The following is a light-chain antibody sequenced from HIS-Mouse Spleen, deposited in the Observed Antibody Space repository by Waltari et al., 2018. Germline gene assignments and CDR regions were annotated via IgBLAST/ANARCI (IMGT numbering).Light chain of an antibody. CDR1: SSDVGSYNL. CDR3: CSYAGSSTWV. J-gene: IGLJ3*02. CDR2: EGS. Sequence: QSALTQPASVSGSPGQSITISCTGTSSDVGSYNLVSWYQQHPGKAPKLMIYEGSKRPSGGSIRRSGSKSGNTASLTISGLQAEDEADYYCCSYAGSSTWVFGGGTKLTVL. V-gene: IGLV2-23*01.